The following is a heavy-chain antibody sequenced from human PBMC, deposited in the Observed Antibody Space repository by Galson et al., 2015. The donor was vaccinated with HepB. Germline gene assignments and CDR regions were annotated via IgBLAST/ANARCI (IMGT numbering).Heavy chain of an antibody. D-gene: IGHD5-18*01. CDR3: ARSLVTVDTAMVTVGWFDP. J-gene: IGHJ5*02. CDR1: GYTFTSYY. CDR2: INPSGGST. V-gene: IGHV1-46*03. Sequence: SVKVSCKASGYTFTSYYMHWVRQAPGQGLEWMGIINPSGGSTSYAQKFQGRVTMTRDTSTSTVYMELSSLRSEDTAVYYCARSLVTVDTAMVTVGWFDPWGQGTLVTVSS.